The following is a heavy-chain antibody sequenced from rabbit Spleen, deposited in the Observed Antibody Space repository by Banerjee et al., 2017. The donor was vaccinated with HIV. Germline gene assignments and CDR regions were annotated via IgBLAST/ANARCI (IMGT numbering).Heavy chain of an antibody. CDR2: INTVTGKS. J-gene: IGHJ4*01. Sequence: EQLEESGGGLVKPEGSLTLTCKASGVSFSDKDVMCWVRQDPGKGLEWIACINTVTGKSVYASWAKGRVIMSITSSTTVTLQMTSLTAADTATYLCARDLVAGIGWNFNLWGPGPLVTVS. CDR1: GVSFSDKDV. V-gene: IGHV1S45*01. D-gene: IGHD4-2*01. CDR3: ARDLVAGIGWNFNL.